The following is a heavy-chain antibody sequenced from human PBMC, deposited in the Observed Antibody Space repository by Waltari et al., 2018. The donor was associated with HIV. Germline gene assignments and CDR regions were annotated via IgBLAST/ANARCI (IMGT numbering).Heavy chain of an antibody. CDR2: ISSRGNNT. V-gene: IGHV3-11*01. Sequence: QVQLVESGGGLVKPGGSLRLSCVASGFSFSDYYMSWIRLAPGKGLEWVSSISSRGNNTHYADSVQGRITISRDNAKNSLYLQMNTLRAEDTAVYYCARTKYDLWSGSYFDSWGQGILVTVSS. CDR1: GFSFSDYY. D-gene: IGHD3-3*01. CDR3: ARTKYDLWSGSYFDS. J-gene: IGHJ5*01.